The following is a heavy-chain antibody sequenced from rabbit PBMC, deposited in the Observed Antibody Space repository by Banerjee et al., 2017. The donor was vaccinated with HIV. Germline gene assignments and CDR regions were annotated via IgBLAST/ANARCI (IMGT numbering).Heavy chain of an antibody. V-gene: IGHV1S40*01. CDR1: GFSFSSDYD. Sequence: QSLEESGGDLVKPGASLTLTCTASGFSFSSDYDMCWVRQAPGKGLEWIACIGAGSSGNTYYASWAKGRFTVSKPSSTTVTLQMTSLTAANTATYFCARGDDVPGYGLKLWGPGTLVTVS. J-gene: IGHJ4*01. D-gene: IGHD7-1*01. CDR3: ARGDDVPGYGLKL. CDR2: IGAGSSGNT.